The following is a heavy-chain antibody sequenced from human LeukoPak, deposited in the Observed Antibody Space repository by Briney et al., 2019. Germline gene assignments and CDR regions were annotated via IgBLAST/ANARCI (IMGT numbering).Heavy chain of an antibody. CDR2: IYSGGST. CDR1: GFTFSSYW. Sequence: GGSLRLSCAASGFTFSSYWMSWVRQAPGKGLEWVSVIYSGGSTYYADSVKGRFTISRDNSKNTLYLQMNSLRAGDTAVYYCARGVTPQRWGQGTLVTVSS. D-gene: IGHD4-23*01. CDR3: ARGVTPQR. J-gene: IGHJ4*02. V-gene: IGHV3-53*01.